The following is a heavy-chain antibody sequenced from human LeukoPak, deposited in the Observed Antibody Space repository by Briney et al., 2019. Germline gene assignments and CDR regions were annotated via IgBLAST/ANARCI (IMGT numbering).Heavy chain of an antibody. V-gene: IGHV3-48*02. CDR2: ISSSSSTI. CDR3: ARAPRYSSGWFDY. D-gene: IGHD6-19*01. Sequence: PGRSLRLSCAASGFTFSSYSMNWVRQAPGKGLEWVSYISSSSSTIYYADSVKGRFTISRDNAKNSLYLQMNSLRDEDTAVYYCARAPRYSSGWFDYWGQGTLVTVSS. CDR1: GFTFSSYS. J-gene: IGHJ5*01.